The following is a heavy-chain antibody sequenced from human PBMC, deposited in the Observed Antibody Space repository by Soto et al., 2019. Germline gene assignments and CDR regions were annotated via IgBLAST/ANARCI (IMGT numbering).Heavy chain of an antibody. V-gene: IGHV6-1*01. CDR2: TYYRSKWYN. J-gene: IGHJ6*02. CDR1: GDSVSSNSAA. D-gene: IGHD6-13*01. Sequence: SQTLSLTCAISGDSVSSNSAAWNWIRQSPSRGLEWLGRTYYRSKWYNDYAVSVKSRITINPDTSKNQFSLQLNSVTPEDTAVYYCARARYSSSWPYYYYGMDVWGQGTTVTAP. CDR3: ARARYSSSWPYYYYGMDV.